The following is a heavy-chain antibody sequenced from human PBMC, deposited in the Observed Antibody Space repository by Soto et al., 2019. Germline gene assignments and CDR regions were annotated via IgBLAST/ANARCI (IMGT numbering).Heavy chain of an antibody. Sequence: QVQLVESGGGVVQPGRSLRLSCAASGFTFSSYGMHWVRQAPGKGLEWVAVISYDGSNKYYADSVKGRFTISRDNSKNTRYLQRNSLGAGDTAVYYCAKDMDYDFGSGYPYYYYGMDVWAKGPRSPSP. CDR1: GFTFSSYG. CDR3: AKDMDYDFGSGYPYYYYGMDV. J-gene: IGHJ6*02. D-gene: IGHD3-3*01. V-gene: IGHV3-30*18. CDR2: ISYDGSNK.